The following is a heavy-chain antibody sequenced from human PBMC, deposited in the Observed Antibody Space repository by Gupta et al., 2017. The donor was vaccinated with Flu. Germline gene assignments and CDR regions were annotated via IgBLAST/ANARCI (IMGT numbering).Heavy chain of an antibody. CDR2: MNPNSGNT. V-gene: IGHV1-8*01. CDR1: GYTFTSYD. D-gene: IGHD3-3*01. J-gene: IGHJ4*02. CDR3: ARGLTSYDFWSGYPNTLYYFDY. Sequence: QVQLVQSGAEVKKPGASVKVSCKASGYTFTSYDINWVRQATGQGLEWMGWMNPNSGNTGYAQKFQGRVTMTRNTSISTAYMELSSLRSEDTAVYYCARGLTSYDFWSGYPNTLYYFDYWGQGTLVTVSS.